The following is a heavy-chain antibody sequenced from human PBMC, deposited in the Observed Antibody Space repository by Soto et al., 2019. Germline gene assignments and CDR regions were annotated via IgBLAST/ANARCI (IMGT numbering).Heavy chain of an antibody. CDR2: INAPGETK. V-gene: IGHV3-48*04. CDR1: GFTFSNYG. D-gene: IGHD1-26*01. J-gene: IGHJ4*02. Sequence: EVQLVESGGGLVQPGGSLRLSCAASGFTFSNYGMNWARQAPGRGLEWVTHINAPGETKSYSDSVKGRFTISRDDAKNSLYLQMNSLTADDTAIYYCARDPGAINDFDYWGQGTLVIVSS. CDR3: ARDPGAINDFDY.